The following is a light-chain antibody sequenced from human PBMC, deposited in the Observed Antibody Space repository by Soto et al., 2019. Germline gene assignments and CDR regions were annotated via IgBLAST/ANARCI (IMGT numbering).Light chain of an antibody. V-gene: IGLV1-40*01. Sequence: QSVLTQPPSVSGAPGQRVTISCTGSSXXXGAGYDVHWYQQLPGTAPKLLIYGNSNRPSGVPDRFSGSKSGTSASLAITGLQAXDEADYYCQSYDSSLSGSVFGGGTKLTVL. CDR3: QSYDSSLSGSV. CDR2: GNS. J-gene: IGLJ2*01. CDR1: SXXXGAGYD.